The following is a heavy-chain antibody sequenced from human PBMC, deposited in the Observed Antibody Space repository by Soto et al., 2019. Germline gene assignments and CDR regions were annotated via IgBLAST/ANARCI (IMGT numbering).Heavy chain of an antibody. Sequence: SETLSLTCTVSGGSISSYYWSWIRQPPGKGLEWIGYIYYSGSTNYNPSLKSRVTISVDTSKNQFSLKLSSVTAADTAVYYCARGVRAVAGIAYFDYWGQGTLVTVSS. CDR3: ARGVRAVAGIAYFDY. J-gene: IGHJ4*02. D-gene: IGHD6-19*01. CDR1: GGSISSYY. V-gene: IGHV4-59*01. CDR2: IYYSGST.